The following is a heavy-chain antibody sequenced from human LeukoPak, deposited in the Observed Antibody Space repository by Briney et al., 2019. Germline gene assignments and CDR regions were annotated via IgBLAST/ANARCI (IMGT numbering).Heavy chain of an antibody. V-gene: IGHV3-53*01. CDR1: GFTVSSNY. Sequence: PGGSLRLSCAASGFTVSSNYMSWVRQAPGKGLEWVSVIYSGGSTYYADSVKDRFTISRDNSKNTLYLQMNSLRAEDTAVYYCARGPDDYGDYRARFDYWGQGTLGTVSS. J-gene: IGHJ4*02. CDR3: ARGPDDYGDYRARFDY. CDR2: IYSGGST. D-gene: IGHD4-17*01.